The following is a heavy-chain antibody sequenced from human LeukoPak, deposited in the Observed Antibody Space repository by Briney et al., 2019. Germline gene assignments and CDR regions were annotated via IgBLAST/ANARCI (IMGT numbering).Heavy chain of an antibody. Sequence: PGGSLRLSCAASGFTFSSYATHWVRQAPGKGLEWVAVISYDGSNKYYADSVKGRFTISRDNSKNTLYLQMNSLRAEDTAVYYCARDEMDYGGNSDAFDIWGQGTMVTVSS. J-gene: IGHJ3*02. CDR3: ARDEMDYGGNSDAFDI. CDR1: GFTFSSYA. V-gene: IGHV3-30-3*01. D-gene: IGHD4-23*01. CDR2: ISYDGSNK.